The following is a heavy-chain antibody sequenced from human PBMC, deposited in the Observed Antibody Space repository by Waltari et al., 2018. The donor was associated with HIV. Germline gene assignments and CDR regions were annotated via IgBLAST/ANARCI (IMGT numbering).Heavy chain of an antibody. J-gene: IGHJ6*02. Sequence: QVQLEESGGGVVPPGGSLRPPRYAPGFVFRTYGRHWVRQAPGKGLEWVAFIRFDGSNKYDVDSVKGRFTISRDNSKNTLYLQIDSLRAEDTAVYYCAKQWKRPYYGMDAWGQGTTVTVSS. CDR1: GFVFRTYG. V-gene: IGHV3-30*02. D-gene: IGHD6-19*01. CDR3: AKQWKRPYYGMDA. CDR2: IRFDGSNK.